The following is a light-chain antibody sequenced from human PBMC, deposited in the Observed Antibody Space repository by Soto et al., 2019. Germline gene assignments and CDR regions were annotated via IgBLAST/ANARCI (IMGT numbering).Light chain of an antibody. CDR2: DVS. V-gene: IGLV2-14*01. CDR3: SSYTTSSTLVV. Sequence: QSVLTQPASVSGSPGQSITISCTGTSSDVGGYNYVSWYQQHPGKAPKLMIYDVSYRPSGVSNRFSGSKSGNTASLTISGLLAEDEADYYCSSYTTSSTLVVFGGGTKLTV. J-gene: IGLJ2*01. CDR1: SSDVGGYNY.